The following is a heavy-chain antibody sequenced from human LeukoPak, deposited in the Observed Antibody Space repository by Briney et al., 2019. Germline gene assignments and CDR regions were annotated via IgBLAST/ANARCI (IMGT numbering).Heavy chain of an antibody. J-gene: IGHJ4*02. CDR3: ARNRYYYDFSGYYVDY. D-gene: IGHD3-22*01. CDR1: GSIFSSYW. Sequence: GASLQISCKGSGSIFSSYWISWVRQLPGKGLEWMGSIDPSDSYTNCSPSFQGHVTISTDKSINTAYLQWSSLRASDTAMYYCARNRYYYDFSGYYVDYWGQGTLVTVSS. CDR2: IDPSDSYT. V-gene: IGHV5-10-1*01.